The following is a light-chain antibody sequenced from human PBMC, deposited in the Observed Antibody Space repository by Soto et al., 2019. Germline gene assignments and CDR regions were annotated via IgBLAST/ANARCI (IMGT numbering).Light chain of an antibody. V-gene: IGKV2-40*01. CDR1: QILLDSDDGNTY. CDR3: QQYGNLPIT. CDR2: GAS. J-gene: IGKJ5*01. Sequence: VFMTLSKIPLPFTPGVPASISCMSSQILLDSDDGNTYLDWHLQKPGQAPRLLFYGASNRATAIPDRFSGSGFGTDFTLTITRLEPEDFAVYYCQQYGNLPITFGQGTRLDIK.